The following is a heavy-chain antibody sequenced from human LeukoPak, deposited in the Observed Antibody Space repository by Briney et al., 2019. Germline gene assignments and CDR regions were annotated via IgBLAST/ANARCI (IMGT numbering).Heavy chain of an antibody. Sequence: GGSLRLSCAASGFTFSSYGMHWVRQAPGKGLEWVAIMWYDGSNTYYAASVKGRFTISRDNSKHTLYLQMNSLRAEDTAVYYCARGRGATAGLFDYWGQGTLVTVSS. V-gene: IGHV3-33*01. CDR2: MWYDGSNT. CDR3: ARGRGATAGLFDY. J-gene: IGHJ4*02. CDR1: GFTFSSYG. D-gene: IGHD1-26*01.